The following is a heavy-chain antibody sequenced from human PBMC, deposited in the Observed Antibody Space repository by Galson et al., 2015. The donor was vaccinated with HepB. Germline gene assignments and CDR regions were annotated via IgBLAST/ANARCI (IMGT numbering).Heavy chain of an antibody. J-gene: IGHJ4*02. V-gene: IGHV3-15*07. CDR3: TTDRTLLLWFGEFSDPQWVL. Sequence: SLRLSCAASGFTFSNAWMNWVRQAPGKGLEWVGRIKSKTDGGTTDYAAPVKGRFTISRDDSKNTLYLQMNSLKTEDTAVYYCTTDRTLLLWFGEFSDPQWVLWGQGTLVTVSS. CDR1: GFTFSNAW. D-gene: IGHD3-10*01. CDR2: IKSKTDGGTT.